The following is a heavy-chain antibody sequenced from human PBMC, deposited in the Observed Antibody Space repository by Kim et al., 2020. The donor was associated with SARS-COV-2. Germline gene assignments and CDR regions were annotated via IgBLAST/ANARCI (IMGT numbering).Heavy chain of an antibody. D-gene: IGHD5-12*01. CDR1: GFTFSNYS. CDR3: ARGLSGYDFAFDI. J-gene: IGHJ3*02. CDR2: ISSSSSTI. Sequence: GGSLRLSCAASGFTFSNYSMNWVRQAPGKGLEWVSYISSSSSTIYYADSVKGRFTISRDNAKNSLYLQMNSLRAEDTAVYYCARGLSGYDFAFDIWGQGTMVTVSS. V-gene: IGHV3-48*04.